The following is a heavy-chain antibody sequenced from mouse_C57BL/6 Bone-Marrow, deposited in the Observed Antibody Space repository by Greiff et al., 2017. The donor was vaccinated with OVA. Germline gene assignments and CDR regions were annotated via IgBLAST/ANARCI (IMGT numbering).Heavy chain of an antibody. CDR1: GYTFTSYW. CDR2: IDPSDSYT. D-gene: IGHD1-1*01. V-gene: IGHV1-59*01. CDR3: ARPPYYYGSSSFDY. J-gene: IGHJ2*01. Sequence: QVQLKQPGAELVRPGTSVKLSCKASGYTFTSYWMHWVKQRPGQGLEWIGVIDPSDSYTNYNQKFKGKATLTVDTSSSTAYMQLSSLTSEDSAVYYCARPPYYYGSSSFDYWGQGTTLTVSS.